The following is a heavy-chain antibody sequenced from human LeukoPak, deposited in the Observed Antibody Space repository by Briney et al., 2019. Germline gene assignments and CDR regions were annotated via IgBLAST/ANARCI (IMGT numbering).Heavy chain of an antibody. CDR1: GFTFSSNY. D-gene: IGHD4-23*01. CDR2: IYSGGST. V-gene: IGHV3-53*01. CDR3: ASPTVVTPEAFDI. J-gene: IGHJ3*02. Sequence: GGSLRLSCAASGFTFSSNYMSWVRQAPGKGLEWVSVIYSGGSTYYADSVKGRFTISRDNSKNTLYLQMNSLRAEDTAVYYCASPTVVTPEAFDIWGQGTMVTVSS.